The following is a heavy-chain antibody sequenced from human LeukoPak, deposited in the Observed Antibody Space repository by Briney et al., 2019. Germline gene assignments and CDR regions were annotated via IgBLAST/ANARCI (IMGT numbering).Heavy chain of an antibody. J-gene: IGHJ5*02. CDR3: AMSPYVGDHGGPSA. D-gene: IGHD4-23*01. CDR1: GHTLSRDA. V-gene: IGHV3-23*01. CDR2: INGGGGNT. Sequence: GGSLRLFCAGSGHTLSRDAMSWVRQAPGRGPGWVSAINGGGGNTYYTDSVKGRFTISRDDAKNTVFLQMSSLRVEDTAVYYCAMSPYVGDHGGPSAWGQGTLVIVSS.